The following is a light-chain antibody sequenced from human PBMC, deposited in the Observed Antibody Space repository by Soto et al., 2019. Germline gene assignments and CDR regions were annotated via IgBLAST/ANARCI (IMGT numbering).Light chain of an antibody. CDR1: SSDVGGYNY. CDR3: SSYTGSSNVDV. CDR2: EVS. J-gene: IGLJ1*01. Sequence: QSALAQPASVSGSPGQSITISCTGTSSDVGGYNYVSWYQQHPGKAPKLIIYEVSNRPSGVSNRFSGSKSGNTASLTISGLQAEDEADYYCSSYTGSSNVDVFGTGTKATVL. V-gene: IGLV2-14*01.